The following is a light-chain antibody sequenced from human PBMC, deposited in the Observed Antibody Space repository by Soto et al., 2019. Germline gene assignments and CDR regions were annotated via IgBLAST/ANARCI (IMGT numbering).Light chain of an antibody. Sequence: EILLTQSPGTLSLSPGERATLSCRASQSVSSSYLAWYQQKPGQAPRLLIYGASSRATGILDRFSGSGSGTDFTLTISRLEPEDFAVYYCQQYGSSPWTFGQGTKVEIK. CDR3: QQYGSSPWT. J-gene: IGKJ1*01. CDR2: GAS. CDR1: QSVSSSY. V-gene: IGKV3-20*01.